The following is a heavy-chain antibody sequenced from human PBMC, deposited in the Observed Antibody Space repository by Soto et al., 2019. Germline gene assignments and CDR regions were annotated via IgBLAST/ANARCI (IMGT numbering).Heavy chain of an antibody. V-gene: IGHV3-33*01. D-gene: IGHD2-8*02. Sequence: GGSLRLSCAASGFTFSSYGMHWVRQAPGKGLEWVAVIWYDGSNKYYADSVKGRFTISRDNSKNTLYLQMNSLRAEDTAVYYCARDPYQERESGGYYYYGMDVWGQGTTVTVSS. CDR2: IWYDGSNK. CDR1: GFTFSSYG. CDR3: ARDPYQERESGGYYYYGMDV. J-gene: IGHJ6*02.